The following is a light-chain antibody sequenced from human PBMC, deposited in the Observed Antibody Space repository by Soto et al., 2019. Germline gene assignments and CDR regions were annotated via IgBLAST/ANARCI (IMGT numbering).Light chain of an antibody. Sequence: DIQMTQSPSSVSASVGDRVTITCRASQGISSWLAWYQQKPGKAPKLLIYAASSLQSGVPSSFSGSGSGTXXXXXXXXLQPXDFXXXXXXXANSFPLTFGGGTKVEIK. J-gene: IGKJ4*01. CDR1: QGISSW. CDR2: AAS. CDR3: XXANSFPLT. V-gene: IGKV1-12*01.